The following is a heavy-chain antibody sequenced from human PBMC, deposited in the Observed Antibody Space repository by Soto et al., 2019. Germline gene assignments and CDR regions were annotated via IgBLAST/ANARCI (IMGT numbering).Heavy chain of an antibody. J-gene: IGHJ6*02. V-gene: IGHV1-2*02. CDR3: AGAQYSSGWYRTNYYYYGMDV. CDR2: INPNSGGT. Sequence: ASVKVSCKASGYTFTGYYMHWVRQAPGQGLEWMGWINPNSGGTNYAQKFQGRVTMTRDTSISTAYMGLSRLRSDDTAVYYCAGAQYSSGWYRTNYYYYGMDVWGQGTTVTVSS. CDR1: GYTFTGYY. D-gene: IGHD6-19*01.